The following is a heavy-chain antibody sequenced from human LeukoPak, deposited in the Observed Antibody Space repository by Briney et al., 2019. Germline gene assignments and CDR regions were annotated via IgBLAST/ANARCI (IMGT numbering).Heavy chain of an antibody. V-gene: IGHV3-33*01. CDR3: ARYRRGASDY. J-gene: IGHJ4*02. CDR2: IWYDGSKS. D-gene: IGHD3-16*02. Sequence: HSGGSLRLSCAASGFTFSSYGMHWVRQAPGKGLEWVAVIWYDGSKSYYADAVKGRFTISRDNSKNTLYLQMSSLRAEDTAVYYCARYRRGASDYWGQGFLVTVSS. CDR1: GFTFSSYG.